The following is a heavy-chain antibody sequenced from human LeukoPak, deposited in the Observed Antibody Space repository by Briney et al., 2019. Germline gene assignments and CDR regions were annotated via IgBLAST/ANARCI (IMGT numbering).Heavy chain of an antibody. CDR1: GGSISSGGYS. CDR2: IYHSGST. CDR3: ARSWYYYDSSGPGWFDP. Sequence: SQTLSLTCAVSGGSISSGGYSWSWIRQPPGKGLERIGYIYHSGSTYYNPSLKSRVTISVDRSKNQFSLKLSSVTAADTAVYYCARSWYYYDSSGPGWFDPWGQGTLVTVSS. J-gene: IGHJ5*02. V-gene: IGHV4-30-2*01. D-gene: IGHD3-22*01.